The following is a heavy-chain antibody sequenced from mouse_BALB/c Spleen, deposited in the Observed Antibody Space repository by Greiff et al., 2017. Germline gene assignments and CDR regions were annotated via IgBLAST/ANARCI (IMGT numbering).Heavy chain of an antibody. CDR3: NAAVISSRAY. V-gene: IGHV14-4*02. D-gene: IGHD3-3*01. CDR1: GFNIKDYY. Sequence: EVQLQESGAELVKPGASVKLSCTASGFNIKDYYMYWVHQRPEQGLEWIGWIDPEDGDTDYAPTFQGQATMTADTSTNTAYLKLSSLTSEDTAVYYCNAAVISSRAYWGQGTLVTVSA. CDR2: IDPEDGDT. J-gene: IGHJ3*01.